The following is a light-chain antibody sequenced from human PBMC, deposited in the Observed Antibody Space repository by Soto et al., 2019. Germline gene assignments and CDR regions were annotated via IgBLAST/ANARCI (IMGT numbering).Light chain of an antibody. CDR3: QQYDNWPPYT. Sequence: EIVMTQSPATLSVSPGERATLSCRASQSVSSNLAWYQQKPGQAPRLLIYGASTRATGIPARFSDSGSGTEFTLTISSLQSEDFAVYYCQQYDNWPPYTFGQGTKLDIK. CDR2: GAS. J-gene: IGKJ2*01. CDR1: QSVSSN. V-gene: IGKV3-15*01.